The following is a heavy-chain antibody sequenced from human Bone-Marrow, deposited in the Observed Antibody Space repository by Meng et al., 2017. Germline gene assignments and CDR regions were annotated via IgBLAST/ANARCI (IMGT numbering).Heavy chain of an antibody. CDR1: GFTFSSYS. Sequence: VRLVEAGGCLVKPGGSLRLSCAASGFTFSSYSMNWVRQAPGKGREWVSSISSSSSYIYYADSVKGRFTISRDNAKNSLYLQMNSLRAEDTAVYYCARSLGGWLFDYWGQGTLVTVSS. J-gene: IGHJ4*02. V-gene: IGHV3-21*01. CDR2: ISSSSSYI. CDR3: ARSLGGWLFDY. D-gene: IGHD6-19*01.